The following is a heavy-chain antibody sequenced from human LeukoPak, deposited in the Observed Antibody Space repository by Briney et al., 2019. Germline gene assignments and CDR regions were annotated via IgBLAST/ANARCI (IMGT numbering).Heavy chain of an antibody. J-gene: IGHJ6*03. CDR1: GGSISNYY. V-gene: IGHV4-4*07. CDR2: IYTSGST. D-gene: IGHD4-17*01. Sequence: SETLSLTCTVSGGSISNYYWSWIRQPAGKGLEWIGRIYTSGSTNYNPSLKSRVTISVDKSKNQFSLKLSSVTAADTAVYYCARAWGDDYGDYGWGYYYYMDVWGKGTTVTVSS. CDR3: ARAWGDDYGDYGWGYYYYMDV.